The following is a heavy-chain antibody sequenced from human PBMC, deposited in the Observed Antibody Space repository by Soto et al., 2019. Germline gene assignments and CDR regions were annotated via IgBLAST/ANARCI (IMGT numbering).Heavy chain of an antibody. CDR2: IIPIFGTA. Sequence: QVQLVQSGAEVKKPGSSVKVSCKASGGTFSSYAISWVRQAPGQGLEWMGGIIPIFGTANYAQKFQGRVTITADESTSTAYMELSSLRSEDTAVYYCARVRYYGSGSGDNWFDPWGQGTLVTVSS. CDR1: GGTFSSYA. J-gene: IGHJ5*02. D-gene: IGHD3-10*01. V-gene: IGHV1-69*01. CDR3: ARVRYYGSGSGDNWFDP.